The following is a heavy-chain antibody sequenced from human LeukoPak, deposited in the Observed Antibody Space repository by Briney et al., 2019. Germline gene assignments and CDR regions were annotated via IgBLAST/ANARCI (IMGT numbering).Heavy chain of an antibody. CDR1: GFTFSSYS. CDR3: AKDEERFLEWSASPSDAFDI. V-gene: IGHV3-21*01. D-gene: IGHD3-3*01. CDR2: ISSSSSYI. J-gene: IGHJ3*02. Sequence: GGSLRLSCAASGFTFSSYSMNWVRQAPGKGLEWVSSISSSSSYIYYADSVKGRFTISRDNAKNSLYLQMNSLRAEDTAVYYCAKDEERFLEWSASPSDAFDIWGQGTMVTVSS.